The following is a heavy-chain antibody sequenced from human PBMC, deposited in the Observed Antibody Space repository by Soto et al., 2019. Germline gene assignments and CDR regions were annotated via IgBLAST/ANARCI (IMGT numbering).Heavy chain of an antibody. J-gene: IGHJ6*02. CDR2: IIPIFGTA. Sequence: ASVTASSTASGGTFSSYAISWVRPAPGQGLEWMGGIIPIFGTANYAQKFQGRVTITADESTSTAYMELSSLRSEDTAVYYCARGGAVAGTDPITNYYYGMDVWGQGTTVTVSS. D-gene: IGHD6-19*01. CDR1: GGTFSSYA. V-gene: IGHV1-69*13. CDR3: ARGGAVAGTDPITNYYYGMDV.